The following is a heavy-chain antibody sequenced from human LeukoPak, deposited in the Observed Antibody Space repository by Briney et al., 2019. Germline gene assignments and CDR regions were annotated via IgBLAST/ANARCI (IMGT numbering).Heavy chain of an antibody. J-gene: IGHJ4*02. Sequence: GGSLRLSCAASAFTFSGYSMNWVRQAPGKGLEWVSAISGSGGSTYYADSVKGRFTISRDNSKNTLYLQMNSLRAEDTAVYYCAKDPGAYYFDYWGQGTLVTVSS. CDR2: ISGSGGST. V-gene: IGHV3-23*01. D-gene: IGHD1-14*01. CDR3: AKDPGAYYFDY. CDR1: AFTFSGYS.